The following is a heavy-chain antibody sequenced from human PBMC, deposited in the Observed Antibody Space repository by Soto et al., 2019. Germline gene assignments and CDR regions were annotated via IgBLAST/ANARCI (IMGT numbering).Heavy chain of an antibody. Sequence: QVQLQEWGAGLVKPSETLSLTCTVSGGAISNYYWNWVRQPQGKGPEWIGDIFYSGTTTYNPSLKSRVIMSVDTSKNQFSLKLSSVTAADTAVYYCARDSRAMSVFDLWGRGTLVTVYS. CDR1: GGAISNYY. D-gene: IGHD2-2*01. CDR2: IFYSGTT. V-gene: IGHV4-59*01. CDR3: ARDSRAMSVFDL. J-gene: IGHJ2*01.